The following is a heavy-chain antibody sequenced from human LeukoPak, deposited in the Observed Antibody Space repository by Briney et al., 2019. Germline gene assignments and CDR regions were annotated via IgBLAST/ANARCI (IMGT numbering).Heavy chain of an antibody. D-gene: IGHD3-22*01. Sequence: PSETLSLTCTVSGGSISTYYWSWIRQPPGKGLEWIGYIYYTGSTNYNPSLKSRVTISVDTSKKQFSLKLSSVTAADTAVYYCAREYYYDSGGYYPPHAFDIWGQGTMVTVSS. CDR3: AREYYYDSGGYYPPHAFDI. V-gene: IGHV4-59*01. CDR1: GGSISTYY. CDR2: IYYTGST. J-gene: IGHJ3*02.